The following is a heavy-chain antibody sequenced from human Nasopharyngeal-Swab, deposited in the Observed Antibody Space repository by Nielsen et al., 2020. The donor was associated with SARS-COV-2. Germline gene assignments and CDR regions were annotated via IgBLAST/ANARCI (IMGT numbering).Heavy chain of an antibody. V-gene: IGHV2-5*02. CDR3: AQRTTLTSYGY. Sequence: RQAPGKALEWLALIYWDDDKRYSPSLKSRLTITKDTSKNQVVLTMTNMDPVDTATYYCAQRTTLTSYGYWGQGTLVTSPQ. CDR2: IYWDDDK. D-gene: IGHD3-9*01. J-gene: IGHJ4*02.